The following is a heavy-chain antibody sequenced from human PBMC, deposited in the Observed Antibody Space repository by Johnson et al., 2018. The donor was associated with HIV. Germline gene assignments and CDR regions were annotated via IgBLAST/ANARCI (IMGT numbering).Heavy chain of an antibody. J-gene: IGHJ3*01. CDR2: ISSSGSTI. Sequence: VQLVESGGGVVQPGRSLRLSCAASGFTFSSYAMHWVRQAPGKGLEWVSYISSSGSTIYYADSVKGRFTISRDNAKNSLYLQMNSLRAEDTAVYYCARPNQLLFYPDAFDFWGQGTMVTVSS. V-gene: IGHV3-48*04. CDR1: GFTFSSYA. CDR3: ARPNQLLFYPDAFDF. D-gene: IGHD2-2*01.